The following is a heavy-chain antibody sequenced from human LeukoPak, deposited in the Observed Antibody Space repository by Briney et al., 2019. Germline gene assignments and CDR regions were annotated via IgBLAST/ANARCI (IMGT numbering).Heavy chain of an antibody. CDR3: ARALDIVAPFDP. CDR2: INPNSGGT. Sequence: ASVKVSCKASGYTFTGCYMHWVRQAPGQGLEWMGWINPNSGGTSYAQKFQGRVTMTRDTSISTAYMELSRLRSDDTAVYYCARALDIVAPFDPWGQGTLVTVSS. V-gene: IGHV1-2*02. D-gene: IGHD5-12*01. J-gene: IGHJ5*02. CDR1: GYTFTGCY.